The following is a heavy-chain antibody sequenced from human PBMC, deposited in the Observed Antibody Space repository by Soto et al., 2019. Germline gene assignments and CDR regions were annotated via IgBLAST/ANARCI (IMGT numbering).Heavy chain of an antibody. CDR3: ARRTYLTGYYFYFDY. J-gene: IGHJ4*02. Sequence: SETLSLTCHVSGCSISSSLSSYYWSWVRQPPGKGLEWIGYISYSGRSNYNPSLKSRVSISVDTSKNQFSLKLSSVTAADTAVYYCARRTYLTGYYFYFDYWGQGTLVTVSS. D-gene: IGHD3-9*01. CDR2: ISYSGRS. CDR1: GCSISSSLSSYY. V-gene: IGHV4-61*01.